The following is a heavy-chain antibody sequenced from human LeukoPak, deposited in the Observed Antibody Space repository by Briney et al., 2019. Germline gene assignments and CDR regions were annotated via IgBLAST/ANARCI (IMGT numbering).Heavy chain of an antibody. J-gene: IGHJ5*02. D-gene: IGHD6-6*01. CDR3: AKDYAEQLVPSTSWFDP. CDR2: ISYDGSNK. Sequence: SGGSLRLSCAASGFTFSSYWMSWVRQAPGKGLEWVAVISYDGSNKYYADSVKGRFTISRDNSKNTLYLQMNSLRAEDTAVYYCAKDYAEQLVPSTSWFDPWGQGTLVTVSS. CDR1: GFTFSSYW. V-gene: IGHV3-30*18.